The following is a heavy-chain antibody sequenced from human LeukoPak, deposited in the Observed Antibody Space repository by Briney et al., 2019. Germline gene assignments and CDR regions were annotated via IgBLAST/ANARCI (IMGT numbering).Heavy chain of an antibody. V-gene: IGHV3-30*18. CDR2: ISYEGSDK. D-gene: IGHD1-1*01. J-gene: IGHJ3*02. Sequence: GGSLRLSCAASGFTFSSYGMHWVRQAPGKGLEWVAVISYEGSDKYYADSVKGRFTISRDNSRNTLYLQMNSLRAEDTAVYYCAKVDDDGFHAFDIWGQGTMVTVSS. CDR1: GFTFSSYG. CDR3: AKVDDDGFHAFDI.